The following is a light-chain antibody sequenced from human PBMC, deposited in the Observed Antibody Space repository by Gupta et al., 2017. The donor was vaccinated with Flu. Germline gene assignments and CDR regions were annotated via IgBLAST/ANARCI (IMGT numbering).Light chain of an antibody. Sequence: PSTRSASVGDRVTITCRASQSSDSWLAWYQQKPGKAPKLLIYKASNLESGVPSRFSGSGSGTEFTLTISSLQPDDCATYYGQQYRSYPWTFGQGTTVEIQ. J-gene: IGKJ1*01. V-gene: IGKV1-5*03. CDR1: QSSDSW. CDR2: KAS. CDR3: QQYRSYPWT.